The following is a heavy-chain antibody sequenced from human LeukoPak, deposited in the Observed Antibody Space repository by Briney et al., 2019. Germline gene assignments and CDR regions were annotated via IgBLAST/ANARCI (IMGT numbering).Heavy chain of an antibody. CDR1: GFIFSSYA. V-gene: IGHV3-23*01. CDR3: ASAEPRGSSWYPY. D-gene: IGHD6-13*01. J-gene: IGHJ4*02. Sequence: GSLRLSCAASGFIFSSYAMSWVRQAPGKGLEWVSAISGSGGSTSYADSVKGRFTISRDNSKNTLYLQMNSLRAEDTAVYYCASAEPRGSSWYPYWGQGTLVTVSS. CDR2: ISGSGGST.